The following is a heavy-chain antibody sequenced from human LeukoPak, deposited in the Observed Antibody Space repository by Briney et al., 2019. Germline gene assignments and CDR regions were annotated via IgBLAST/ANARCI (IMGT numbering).Heavy chain of an antibody. CDR3: ARSLKVSAALNVFDI. Sequence: GGSLRLSCAASEFTFSSHSMNWVRQAPGKGLEWVSSISRSGGSIYYADSLKGRFTISRGNAKNSLYLQMNSLRAEDTAVYFCARSLKVSAALNVFDIWGQGTMVTVSS. CDR2: ISRSGGSI. CDR1: EFTFSSHS. J-gene: IGHJ3*02. D-gene: IGHD2-2*01. V-gene: IGHV3-21*01.